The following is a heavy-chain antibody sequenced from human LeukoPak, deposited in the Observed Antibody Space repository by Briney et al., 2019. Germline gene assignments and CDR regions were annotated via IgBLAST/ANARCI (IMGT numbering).Heavy chain of an antibody. CDR1: GYTFTGYY. Sequence: GASVKVSYKASGYTFTGYYMHWVRQAPGQGLEWMGWINPNSGGTNYAQKFQGWVTMTRDTSISTAYMELSRLRSDDTAVYYCARGIAARPDYSYYGMDVWGQGTTVTVSS. J-gene: IGHJ6*02. CDR3: ARGIAARPDYSYYGMDV. D-gene: IGHD6-6*01. CDR2: INPNSGGT. V-gene: IGHV1-2*04.